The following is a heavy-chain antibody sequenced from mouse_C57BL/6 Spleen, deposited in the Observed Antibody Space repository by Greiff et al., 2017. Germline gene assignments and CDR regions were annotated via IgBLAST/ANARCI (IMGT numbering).Heavy chain of an antibody. D-gene: IGHD1-1*01. CDR3: ARGKIITTVVGGYFDD. CDR2: INPSNGGT. J-gene: IGHJ2*01. V-gene: IGHV1-53*01. CDR1: GYTFTSYW. Sequence: QVQLQQPGTELVKPGASVKLSCKASGYTFTSYWMHWVKQRPGQGLEWIGNINPSNGGTNYNETFKSKATLTVDKSSSTAYVQLSSLTSEDSAVYYCARGKIITTVVGGYFDDGGQSTTRTVA.